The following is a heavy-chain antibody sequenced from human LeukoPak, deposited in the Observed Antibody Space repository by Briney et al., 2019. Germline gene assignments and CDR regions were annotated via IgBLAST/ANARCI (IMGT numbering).Heavy chain of an antibody. CDR1: GYTFTGYY. CDR3: ARAPGMVRGRDPHYYYYMDV. Sequence: ASVKVSCKASGYTFTGYYMHWVRQATGQGLEWMGWMNPNSGNTGYAQKFQGRVTMTRNTSISTAYMELSSLRSEDTAVYYCARAPGMVRGRDPHYYYYMDVWGKGTTVTISS. V-gene: IGHV1-8*02. J-gene: IGHJ6*03. CDR2: MNPNSGNT. D-gene: IGHD3-10*01.